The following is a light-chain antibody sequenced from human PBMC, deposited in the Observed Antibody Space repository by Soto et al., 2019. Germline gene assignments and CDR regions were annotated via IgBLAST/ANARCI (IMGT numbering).Light chain of an antibody. CDR2: AIS. CDR3: QQRNNYPLT. Sequence: IQLTQSPSSLSASVGDRVTITCRASQDISSYLAWYQQKPGKAPKLLIHAISRLQSGVPSRFSGSGSGTDFTLAINSLQPEDFATYYWQQRNNYPLTFGGGTKVEIK. J-gene: IGKJ4*01. V-gene: IGKV1-9*01. CDR1: QDISSY.